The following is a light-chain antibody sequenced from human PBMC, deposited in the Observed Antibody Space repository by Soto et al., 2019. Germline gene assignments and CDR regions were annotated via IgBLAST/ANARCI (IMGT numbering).Light chain of an antibody. CDR2: VAS. CDR1: QSVNSN. CDR3: QQYNVWPLT. V-gene: IGKV3-15*01. J-gene: IGKJ4*01. Sequence: EIVMTQSPVTLSVSPGDRATLSCRASQSVNSNLAWDQQKPGQTPKLLIYVASTRATGIPARFRGSGSGTEFTLTISSLQSEDFAVYYCQQYNVWPLTFGGGTKVEFK.